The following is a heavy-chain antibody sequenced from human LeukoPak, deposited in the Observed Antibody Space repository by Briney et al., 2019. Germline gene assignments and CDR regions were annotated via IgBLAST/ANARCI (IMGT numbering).Heavy chain of an antibody. CDR3: ARDHEWELSPWAFDI. Sequence: GGSLRLSCAASGFTFDDYTMHWVRQAPGKGLVWVSRINSDGSSTSYADSVKGRFTISRDNAKNTVYLQMNSLRAEDTAVYYCARDHEWELSPWAFDIWGQGTMVTVSS. V-gene: IGHV3-74*01. CDR1: GFTFDDYT. CDR2: INSDGSST. D-gene: IGHD1-26*01. J-gene: IGHJ3*02.